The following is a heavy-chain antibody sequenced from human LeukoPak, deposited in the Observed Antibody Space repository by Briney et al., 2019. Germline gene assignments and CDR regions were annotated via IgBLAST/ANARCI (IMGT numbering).Heavy chain of an antibody. J-gene: IGHJ4*02. V-gene: IGHV4-4*02. CDR3: SRESGAFSPFGY. D-gene: IGHD1-26*01. CDR1: GGSISSTNW. CDR2: ISLSGLT. Sequence: PSGTLSLTCGVSGGSISSTNWYSWVRQPPGQGQEWIGEISLSGLTNYNPSLKSRVTMSLDKSKNLLSLTLTSVTAADTAVYYCSRESGAFSPFGYWGQGTLVTVTS.